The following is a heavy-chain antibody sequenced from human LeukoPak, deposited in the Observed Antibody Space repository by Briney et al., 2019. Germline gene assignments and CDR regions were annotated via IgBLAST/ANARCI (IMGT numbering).Heavy chain of an antibody. V-gene: IGHV3-30*02. CDR3: AKGDTS. CDR1: GFNFSNYD. J-gene: IGHJ5*02. CDR2: IRFDGSDK. Sequence: GGSLRLSCAASGFNFSNYDMHWVRQAPGKGLEWVTFIRFDGSDKYYADSVRGRFTISRDNSKNTLYLQMNSLRTEDTAVYYCAKGDTSWGQGTLVTVSS. D-gene: IGHD2-21*02.